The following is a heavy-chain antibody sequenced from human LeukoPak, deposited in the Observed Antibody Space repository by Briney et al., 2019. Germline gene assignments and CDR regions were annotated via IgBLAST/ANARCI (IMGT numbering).Heavy chain of an antibody. CDR2: IDPNSGGT. D-gene: IGHD5-12*01. CDR3: ARDTRGYSGYDYAAVVFDY. V-gene: IGHV1-2*02. J-gene: IGHJ4*02. Sequence: ASVKVSCKASGYTFTGYYMHWVRQAPGQELEWMGWIDPNSGGTNYAQKFQGRVTMTRDTSISTSYMELSRLRSDDTAVYYCARDTRGYSGYDYAAVVFDYWGQGTLVTVSS. CDR1: GYTFTGYY.